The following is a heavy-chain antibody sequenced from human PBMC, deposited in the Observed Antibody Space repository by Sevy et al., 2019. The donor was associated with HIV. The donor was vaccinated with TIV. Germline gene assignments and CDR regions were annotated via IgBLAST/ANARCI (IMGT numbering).Heavy chain of an antibody. CDR3: ATSRSGYFDSSGYYIY. Sequence: GESLKISWQGSGYSFTSHWIGWVRHMPGKGLEWMGIIFPDDSDTRYSPSFQGQVTFSADKSINTAYLQWSSLKASDTAMYYCATSRSGYFDSSGYYIYWGQGTLVTVSS. V-gene: IGHV5-51*01. J-gene: IGHJ4*02. D-gene: IGHD3-22*01. CDR1: GYSFTSHW. CDR2: IFPDDSDT.